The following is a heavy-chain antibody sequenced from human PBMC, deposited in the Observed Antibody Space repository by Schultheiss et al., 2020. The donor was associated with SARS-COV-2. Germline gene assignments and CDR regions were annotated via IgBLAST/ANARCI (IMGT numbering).Heavy chain of an antibody. D-gene: IGHD6-25*01. V-gene: IGHV5-10-1*01. J-gene: IGHJ5*02. CDR3: ARQSSGWFDP. CDR2: IDPSDSYL. CDR1: GYTFSSYW. Sequence: GESLKISCTGSGYTFSSYWISWVRQTPGKGLEWMGRIDPSDSYLKYSPSFQGHVTISVDKSISTAYLQWSSLRASDTAMYYCARQSSGWFDPWGQGTLVTVSS.